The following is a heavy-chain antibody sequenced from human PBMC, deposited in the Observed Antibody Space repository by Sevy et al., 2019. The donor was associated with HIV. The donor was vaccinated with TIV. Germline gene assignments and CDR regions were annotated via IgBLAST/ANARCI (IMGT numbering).Heavy chain of an antibody. CDR1: GITFSYYG. CDR3: AKDADRSGYTNDAHFDY. CDR2: ISYDGSDK. Sequence: GGSLRLSCAASGITFSYYGMHWVRQAPGKGLEWVAFISYDGSDKFYADSVKGRFTTSRDNSQNTLYLQMNSLRGEDTAVYFCAKDADRSGYTNDAHFDYWGQGTLVTVSS. J-gene: IGHJ4*02. D-gene: IGHD3-22*01. V-gene: IGHV3-30*18.